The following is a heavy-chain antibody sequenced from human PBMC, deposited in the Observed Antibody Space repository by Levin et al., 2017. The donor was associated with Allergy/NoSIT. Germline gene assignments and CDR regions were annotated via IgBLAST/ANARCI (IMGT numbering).Heavy chain of an antibody. Sequence: GGSLRLSCAASGFSFSTYWMSWVRQAPGKGLEGGANIRGDGVEKQYVDSAKGRFTISRDNAKNPPSSQMNSLRAEDTATNDCAKDGGYSSDDWGQGTLVTVSS. CDR3: AKDGGYSSDD. CDR2: IRGDGVEK. CDR1: GFSFSTYW. D-gene: IGHD6-13*01. J-gene: IGHJ4*02. V-gene: IGHV3-7*01.